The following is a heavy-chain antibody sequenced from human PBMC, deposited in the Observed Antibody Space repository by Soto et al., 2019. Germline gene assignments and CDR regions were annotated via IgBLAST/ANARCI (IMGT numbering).Heavy chain of an antibody. J-gene: IGHJ1*01. CDR1: GYIFSNYY. CDR3: TRGGAIVVVTASFVL. CDR2: INAGGGYT. V-gene: IGHV1-46*03. Sequence: ASVKVSCKASGYIFSNYYMHWVRQAPGQGLEWMGTINAGGGYTTYAQRFQGRVTMTRDTSTSTVSMELSSLRYEDTALYYCTRGGAIVVVTASFVLRGQGTLVSVPQ. D-gene: IGHD2-21*02.